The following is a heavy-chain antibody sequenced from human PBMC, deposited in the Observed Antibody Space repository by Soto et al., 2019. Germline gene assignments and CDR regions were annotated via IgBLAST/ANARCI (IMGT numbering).Heavy chain of an antibody. CDR2: ISYDGSNK. CDR1: GFTFSSYA. CDR3: ARSTGRDYGDYGGVFDY. J-gene: IGHJ4*02. D-gene: IGHD4-17*01. V-gene: IGHV3-30-3*01. Sequence: GGSLRLSCAASGFTFSSYAMHWVRQAPGKGLEWVAVISYDGSNKYYADSVKGRFTISRDNSKNTLYLQMNSLRAEDTAVYYCARSTGRDYGDYGGVFDYWGQGTLVTVS.